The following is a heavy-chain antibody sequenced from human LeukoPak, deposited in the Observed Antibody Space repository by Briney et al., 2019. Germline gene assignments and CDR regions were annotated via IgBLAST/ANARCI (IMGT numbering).Heavy chain of an antibody. CDR2: ISYGGSNK. Sequence: PGGSLRLSCAASGFTFSSYAMHWVRQAPGKGLEWVAVISYGGSNKYYADSVKGRFTISRDNSKNTLYLQMNSLRAEDTAVYYCARDVGSSSLDYWGQGTLVTVSS. V-gene: IGHV3-30*04. J-gene: IGHJ4*02. CDR3: ARDVGSSSLDY. CDR1: GFTFSSYA. D-gene: IGHD6-13*01.